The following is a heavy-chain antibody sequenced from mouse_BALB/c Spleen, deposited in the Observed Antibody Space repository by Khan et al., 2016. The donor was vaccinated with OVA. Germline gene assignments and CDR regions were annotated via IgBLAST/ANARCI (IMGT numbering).Heavy chain of an antibody. D-gene: IGHD1-1*01. V-gene: IGHV3-6*02. CDR2: ISYDGSN. CDR1: GYSITSGYY. J-gene: IGHJ2*01. Sequence: VQLKQSGPGLVKPSQSLSLTCSVTGYSITSGYYWNWIRQFPGNKLEWMGYISYDGSNNYNPSLKNRISITRDTSKNQFFLKLNSVTTEDTASYYCANHHYYGPYDFDQWGQGTTLTVSS. CDR3: ANHHYYGPYDFDQ.